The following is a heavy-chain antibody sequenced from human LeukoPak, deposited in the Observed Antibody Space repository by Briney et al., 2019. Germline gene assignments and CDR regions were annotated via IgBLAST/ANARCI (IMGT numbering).Heavy chain of an antibody. Sequence: SETLSLTCAVYGGSFSGYYWSWIRQPPGKGLEWIGEINHSGSTRYNPSLKSRVTMSVDTSKNQFSLKLDSVTAADTAVYFCARGMAAAYDYNWFDPWGPGTLVTVSS. J-gene: IGHJ5*02. CDR1: GGSFSGYY. V-gene: IGHV4-34*01. CDR2: INHSGST. CDR3: ARGMAAAYDYNWFDP. D-gene: IGHD5-12*01.